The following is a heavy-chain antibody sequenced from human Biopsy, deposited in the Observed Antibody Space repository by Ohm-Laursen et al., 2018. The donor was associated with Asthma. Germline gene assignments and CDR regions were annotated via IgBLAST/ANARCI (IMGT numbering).Heavy chain of an antibody. D-gene: IGHD1-26*01. Sequence: SETLSLTCAVYGGSFSSNYWSWIHQTPGKGLEWLGDNPYSGYTNHNPSLRSRITLSVDTSKNQFSLRLPSVNAADTAVYYCARGSSSRLSQWELLVSGGKRAHSYYGMDVWGQGTTVTVSS. CDR2: NPYSGYT. V-gene: IGHV4-34*01. CDR1: GGSFSSNY. CDR3: ARGSSSRLSQWELLVSGGKRAHSYYGMDV. J-gene: IGHJ6*02.